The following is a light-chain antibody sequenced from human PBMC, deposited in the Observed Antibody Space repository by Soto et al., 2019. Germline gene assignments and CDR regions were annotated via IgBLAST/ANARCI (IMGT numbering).Light chain of an antibody. CDR3: QSYDSSLSGSGV. J-gene: IGLJ1*01. CDR1: SSNIGAGYD. Sequence: QSVLTQPPSVSGAPGQRVTISCTGSSSNIGAGYDVHWYQQLPGTAPKLLIYGNSIRPSGVPDRFSGSKSGTSASLAITGLQAEDEADYYCQSYDSSLSGSGVFGTGTKVTVL. V-gene: IGLV1-40*01. CDR2: GNS.